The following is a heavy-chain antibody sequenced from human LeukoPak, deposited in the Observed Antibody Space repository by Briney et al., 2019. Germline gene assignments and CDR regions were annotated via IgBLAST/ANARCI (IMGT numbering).Heavy chain of an antibody. D-gene: IGHD3-10*01. V-gene: IGHV3-23*01. Sequence: GGSLRLSCAASGFTFGNYPFRWVRQAPGKGLEWVSVVSANGVSTLYANSVKGRFTISRDNFVNTLYLQMSSLRAEDTAVYYCAKDRGYTTGRDFDFWGQGALVTVSS. CDR2: VSANGVST. CDR3: AKDRGYTTGRDFDF. J-gene: IGHJ4*02. CDR1: GFTFGNYP.